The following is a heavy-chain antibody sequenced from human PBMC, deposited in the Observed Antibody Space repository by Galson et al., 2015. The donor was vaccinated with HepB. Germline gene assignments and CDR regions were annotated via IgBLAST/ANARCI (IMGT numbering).Heavy chain of an antibody. CDR3: ARDIGFLEWLSDSYLDY. Sequence: SLRLSCAASGFTFSSYAMHWVRQAPGKGLEWVAVISYDGSNKYYADSVKGRFTISRDNSKNTLYLQMNSLRAEDTAVYYCARDIGFLEWLSDSYLDYWGQGTLVTVSS. J-gene: IGHJ4*02. CDR1: GFTFSSYA. V-gene: IGHV3-30-3*01. CDR2: ISYDGSNK. D-gene: IGHD3-3*02.